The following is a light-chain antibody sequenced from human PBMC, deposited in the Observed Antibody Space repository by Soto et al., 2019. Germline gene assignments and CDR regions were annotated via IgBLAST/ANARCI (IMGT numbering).Light chain of an antibody. Sequence: QSVLTQPASVSGSPGQSITISSPGTSSDVGGYDYVCWYQHRPSKAPKLMIYEVRYRPSGVSNRFSGSKSGNTASLTISGLQAEDEAVYYCCSYTRTSNHYFFGSGTKVTVL. CDR2: EVR. J-gene: IGLJ1*01. V-gene: IGLV2-14*01. CDR3: CSYTRTSNHYF. CDR1: SSDVGGYDY.